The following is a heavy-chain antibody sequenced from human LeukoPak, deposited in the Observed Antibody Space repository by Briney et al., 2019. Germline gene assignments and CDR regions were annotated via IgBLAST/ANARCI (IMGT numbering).Heavy chain of an antibody. Sequence: GGSLRLSCAASGFTFSSYEMNWVRQAPGKGLEGVSYISSSGSNIYYADSVKGRFTISRDNAKNSLYLQMNSLRAEDTAVYYCAAPGGGYWGQGTLVTVSS. CDR3: AAPGGGY. CDR1: GFTFSSYE. CDR2: ISSSGSNI. J-gene: IGHJ4*02. D-gene: IGHD3-10*01. V-gene: IGHV3-48*03.